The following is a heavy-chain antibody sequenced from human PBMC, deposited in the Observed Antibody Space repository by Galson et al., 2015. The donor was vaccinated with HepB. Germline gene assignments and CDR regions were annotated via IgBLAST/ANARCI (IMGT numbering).Heavy chain of an antibody. J-gene: IGHJ4*02. CDR2: INPNSGGT. D-gene: IGHD5-18*01. CDR1: GYTFTGYY. V-gene: IGHV1-2*02. Sequence: SVKVSCKASGYTFTGYYMHWVRQAPGQGLEWMGWINPNSGGTNYAQKFQGRVTMTRDTSISTAYMELSRLRSDDTAVYYCARDPEEIQLWPQPPFDYWGQGTLVTVSS. CDR3: ARDPEEIQLWPQPPFDY.